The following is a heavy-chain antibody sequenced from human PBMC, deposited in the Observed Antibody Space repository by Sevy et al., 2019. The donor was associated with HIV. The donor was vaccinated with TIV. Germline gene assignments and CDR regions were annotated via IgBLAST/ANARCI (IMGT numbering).Heavy chain of an antibody. V-gene: IGHV4-59*08. CDR2: IYYNGHI. CDR1: GGSITSLY. Sequence: SETLSLTCTVSGGSITSLYWNWIRQPPVMGLEWIANIYYNGHINYNPSLKSRVTLSLDTSKNQFSLRLSSVTAADTAMYYCAGENAWGRGYSWGQGTLVTVSS. J-gene: IGHJ4*02. D-gene: IGHD1-26*01. CDR3: AGENAWGRGYS.